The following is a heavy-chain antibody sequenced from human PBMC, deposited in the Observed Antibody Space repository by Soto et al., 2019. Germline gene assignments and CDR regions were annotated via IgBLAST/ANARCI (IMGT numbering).Heavy chain of an antibody. CDR2: IKSKSDGGTT. CDR3: TTDLWRIAVVVGSTGYFNP. J-gene: IGHJ5*02. CDR1: GFTFSDAW. Sequence: GSLRLSCAASGFTFSDAWMSWVRQAPGKGLDWVGRIKSKSDGGTTEYAAPVRGRFTISRDDSKNTLYLQMNSLKTEDTAVYYCTTDLWRIAVVVGSTGYFNPWGQGTPVTSPQ. V-gene: IGHV3-15*01. D-gene: IGHD2-15*01.